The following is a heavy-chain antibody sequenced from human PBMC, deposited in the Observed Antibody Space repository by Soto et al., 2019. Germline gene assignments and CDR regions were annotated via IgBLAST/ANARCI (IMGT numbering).Heavy chain of an antibody. CDR3: ARVFRAYYYDSGGYSYGGYFDY. CDR1: GGSFSGYY. CDR2: INHSGST. J-gene: IGHJ4*02. V-gene: IGHV4-34*01. D-gene: IGHD3-22*01. Sequence: SETLSLTCAVYGGSFSGYYWSWIRQPPGKGLEWIGEINHSGSTNYNPSLKSRVTISVDTSKNQFSLKLSSVTAADTAVYYCARVFRAYYYDSGGYSYGGYFDYWGRGTLVTVSS.